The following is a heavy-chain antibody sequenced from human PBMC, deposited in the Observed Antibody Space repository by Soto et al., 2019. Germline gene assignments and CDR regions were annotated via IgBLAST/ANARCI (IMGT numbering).Heavy chain of an antibody. Sequence: QVQLVQSGAEVKKPGSSVKVSCKASGGTFSSYAISWVRQAPGQGLEWMGGIIPIFGTANYAQKFQGRVTITADESTSTAYMELSSLRSEDTAVYYCARHSYPVQLERRYYYYGMDVWGQGTTVTVSS. J-gene: IGHJ6*02. CDR2: IIPIFGTA. D-gene: IGHD1-1*01. CDR1: GGTFSSYA. V-gene: IGHV1-69*12. CDR3: ARHSYPVQLERRYYYYGMDV.